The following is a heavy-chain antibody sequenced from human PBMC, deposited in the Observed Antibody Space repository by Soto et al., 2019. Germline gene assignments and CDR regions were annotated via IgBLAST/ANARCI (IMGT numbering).Heavy chain of an antibody. J-gene: IGHJ3*01. Sequence: EVQLVESGGGLVQPGGSLRLSCAASGFTVSSNYMSWVRQAPGKGLEWVSVIYSGGSTYYADSVKGRFTISRDNSKNTLYLQMNSLRAEDTAVYYCARDGRVSSAGGAVWGQGTMVTVSS. CDR2: IYSGGST. D-gene: IGHD6-6*01. CDR3: ARDGRVSSAGGAV. V-gene: IGHV3-66*01. CDR1: GFTVSSNY.